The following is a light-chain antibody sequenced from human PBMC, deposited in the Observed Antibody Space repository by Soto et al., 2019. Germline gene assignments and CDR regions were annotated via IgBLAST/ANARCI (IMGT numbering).Light chain of an antibody. CDR3: QQYGRT. CDR1: QSVSSSY. CDR2: GAS. Sequence: EIVLTQSPGTLSLSPGERATLSCRASQSVSSSYLAWCQQKPGQAPRLLIYGASSRATGIPDRFSGSGSGTDFTLTISRLEPEDFAVYYCQQYGRTFGQGTKV. J-gene: IGKJ1*01. V-gene: IGKV3-20*01.